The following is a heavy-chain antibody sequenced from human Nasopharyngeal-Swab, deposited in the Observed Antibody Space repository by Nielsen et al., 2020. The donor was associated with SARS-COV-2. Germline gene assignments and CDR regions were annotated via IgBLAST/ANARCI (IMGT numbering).Heavy chain of an antibody. Sequence: WIRQPPGKGLEWVSVIYSGGSTYYADSVKGRFTISRDNSKNTLYLQMNSLRAEDTAVYYWAKDGAGVYYLDYWGQGTLVTVSS. CDR3: AKDGAGVYYLDY. J-gene: IGHJ4*02. CDR2: IYSGGST. D-gene: IGHD1-26*01. V-gene: IGHV3-53*01.